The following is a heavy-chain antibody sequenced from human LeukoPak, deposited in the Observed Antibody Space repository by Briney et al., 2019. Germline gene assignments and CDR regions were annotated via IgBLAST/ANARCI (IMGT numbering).Heavy chain of an antibody. Sequence: SETLSLTCTVSGGSISSYYWSWIRQSPGKGLEWIGYIYYSGSTNYNPSLKSRVTISVDTSKNQFSLKLSSVTAADTAVYYCARGIVDQHRAFDYYMDVWGKGTTVTVSS. V-gene: IGHV4-59*12. D-gene: IGHD1-26*01. CDR3: ARGIVDQHRAFDYYMDV. CDR2: IYYSGST. CDR1: GGSISSYY. J-gene: IGHJ6*03.